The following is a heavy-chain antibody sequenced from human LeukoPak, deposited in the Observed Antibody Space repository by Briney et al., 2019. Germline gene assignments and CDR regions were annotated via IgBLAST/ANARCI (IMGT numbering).Heavy chain of an antibody. CDR2: INKDGSEK. D-gene: IGHD6-19*01. CDR1: GFTFSNYW. CDR3: GYSSGWLFDY. V-gene: IGHV3-7*01. J-gene: IGHJ4*02. Sequence: GGSLRLSCAASGFTFSNYWINWVRQAPGKGLEWVANINKDGSEKYFVDSVKGRFTISRDNDKNSLYLQMNSLRAEDAAVYYCGYSSGWLFDYWGQGALVTVSS.